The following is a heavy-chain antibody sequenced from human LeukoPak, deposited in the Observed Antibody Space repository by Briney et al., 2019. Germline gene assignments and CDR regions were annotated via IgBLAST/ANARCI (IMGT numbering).Heavy chain of an antibody. Sequence: GGSLRLSCAASGFTFSSYGMHWVRQAPGKGLEWVAVISYDGSNKYYADSVKGRFTISRDNSKNTLYLQMNSLRAEDTAVYYCAKAGESGYSYGPGHDAFDIWGQGTMVTVSS. J-gene: IGHJ3*02. CDR3: AKAGESGYSYGPGHDAFDI. CDR2: ISYDGSNK. D-gene: IGHD5-18*01. CDR1: GFTFSSYG. V-gene: IGHV3-30*18.